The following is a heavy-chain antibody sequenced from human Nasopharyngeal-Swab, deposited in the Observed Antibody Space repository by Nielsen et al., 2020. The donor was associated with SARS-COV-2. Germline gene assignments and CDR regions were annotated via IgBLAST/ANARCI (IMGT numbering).Heavy chain of an antibody. V-gene: IGHV3-30*18. CDR2: MSYDGSRQ. D-gene: IGHD2-15*01. CDR1: RFTFTDYA. Sequence: GESLQISCAASRFTFTDYAMHWVRQAPGKGLEWVAFMSYDGSRQQYADSVKGRFTISRDTSKNTLLLEMNSLRPEDTAVYYCAKEGKFCSGSSCYYPFEYWGQGTLVTVSS. J-gene: IGHJ4*02. CDR3: AKEGKFCSGSSCYYPFEY.